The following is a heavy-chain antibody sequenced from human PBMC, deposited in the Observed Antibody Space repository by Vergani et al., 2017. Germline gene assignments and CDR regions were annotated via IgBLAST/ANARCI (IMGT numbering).Heavy chain of an antibody. Sequence: QVQLQESGPGLVKPSQTLSRTCTVSGGSISSGDYYWSWIRQPPGKGLEWIGYIYYNGNTYYNPSLNSRVTISVDTSKNQFSLKLSSVTAADTAVYYCARVRLGDLSLRTFDYWGQGTLVTVSS. CDR3: ARVRLGDLSLRTFDY. D-gene: IGHD3-16*02. J-gene: IGHJ4*02. CDR1: GGSISSGDYY. CDR2: IYYNGNT. V-gene: IGHV4-30-4*08.